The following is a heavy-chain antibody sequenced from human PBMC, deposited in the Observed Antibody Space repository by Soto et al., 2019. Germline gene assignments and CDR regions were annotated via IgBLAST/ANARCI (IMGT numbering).Heavy chain of an antibody. CDR3: ARGGMVIIPTATAFDY. CDR2: IYASGST. J-gene: IGHJ4*02. D-gene: IGHD2-2*01. V-gene: IGHV4-4*07. CDR1: GGSIRTYY. Sequence: QVQLQESRPGLVKPSETLSLTCTVSGGSIRTYYWSWIRQPAGKGLEWIGRIYASGSTNYNPSLKGRVTMSGATSKNQFSLKLSSVTAADTAVYYCARGGMVIIPTATAFDYWGQGTLVTVSS.